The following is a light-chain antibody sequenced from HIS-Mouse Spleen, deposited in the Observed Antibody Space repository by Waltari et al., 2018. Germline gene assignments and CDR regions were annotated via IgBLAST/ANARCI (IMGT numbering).Light chain of an antibody. Sequence: SYELTHPPSVSVSPGQTARITCSGDALPKKYAYWYQQKSGQAPELVIYEDSKRPSGIPERFSGSSSGTMATLTISGAQVEDEADYYCYSTDSSGNHRVFGGGTKLTVL. CDR2: EDS. V-gene: IGLV3-10*01. J-gene: IGLJ2*01. CDR1: ALPKKY. CDR3: YSTDSSGNHRV.